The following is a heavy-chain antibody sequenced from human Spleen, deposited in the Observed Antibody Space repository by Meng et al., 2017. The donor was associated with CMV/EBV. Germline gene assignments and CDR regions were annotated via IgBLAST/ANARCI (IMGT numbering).Heavy chain of an antibody. CDR3: ARDRWDSSSRFGNDY. D-gene: IGHD6-13*01. CDR2: IYHSGRT. CDR1: GGSIGRNNW. V-gene: IGHV4-4*02. J-gene: IGHJ4*02. Sequence: SETLSLTCTVSGGSIGRNNWWSWVRQSPEKGLEWIGEIYHSGRTNYNPSLKSRLTISVDKSKNQFSLKLSSVTAADTAVYYCARDRWDSSSRFGNDYWGQGTLVTVSS.